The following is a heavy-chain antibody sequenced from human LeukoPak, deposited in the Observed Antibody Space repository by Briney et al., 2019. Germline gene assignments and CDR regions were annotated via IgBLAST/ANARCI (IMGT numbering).Heavy chain of an antibody. CDR2: ISSSSSYI. J-gene: IGHJ5*02. CDR3: ASGMVRGVNNWFDP. V-gene: IGHV3-21*01. Sequence: KSGGSLRLSCAASGFTFGSYSMNWVRQAPGKGLEWVSSISSSSSYIYYADSVKGRFTISRDNAKNSLYLQMNSLRAEDTAVYYCASGMVRGVNNWFDPWGQGTLVTVSS. CDR1: GFTFGSYS. D-gene: IGHD3-10*01.